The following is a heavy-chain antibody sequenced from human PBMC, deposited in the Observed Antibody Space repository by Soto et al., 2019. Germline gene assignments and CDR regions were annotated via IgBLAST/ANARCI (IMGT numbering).Heavy chain of an antibody. CDR3: ARGSWQQLTPRAPDY. CDR1: GYTFTNFG. Sequence: ASVKVSCKASGYTFTNFGISWARQAPGQGLEWMGGIIPIFGTANYAQKFQGRVTITADESTSTAYMELSSLRSEDTAVYYCARGSWQQLTPRAPDYWGQGTLVTVSS. D-gene: IGHD6-13*01. CDR2: IIPIFGTA. V-gene: IGHV1-69*13. J-gene: IGHJ4*02.